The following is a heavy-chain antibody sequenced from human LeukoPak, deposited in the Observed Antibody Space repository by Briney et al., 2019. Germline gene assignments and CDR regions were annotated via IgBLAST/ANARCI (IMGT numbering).Heavy chain of an antibody. D-gene: IGHD4-17*01. CDR3: ARGHDYGDYGDWFDP. CDR2: INPSGGST. CDR1: GYTFTSYY. V-gene: IGHV1-46*01. J-gene: IGHJ5*02. Sequence: GASVKVSCNASGYTFTSYYMHWVRQAPGEGLEWMGRINPSGGSTSYAQKFQGRVTMTRDTSTSTVYMELSSLRSEDTAVYYCARGHDYGDYGDWFDPWGQGTLVTVSS.